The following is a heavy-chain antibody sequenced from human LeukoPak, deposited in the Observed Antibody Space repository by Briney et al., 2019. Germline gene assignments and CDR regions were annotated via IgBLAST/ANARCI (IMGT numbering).Heavy chain of an antibody. CDR1: GFTFSSYG. J-gene: IGHJ6*02. D-gene: IGHD3-10*01. CDR2: IWYDGSNK. CDR3: ARDPGGMDV. Sequence: GGSLRLSCAASGFTFSSYGMHWVRQAPGKGLEWVAVIWYDGSNKYHADSVKGRFTISRDNSKNTLYLQMNSLRAEDTAVYYCARDPGGMDVWGQGTTVTVSS. V-gene: IGHV3-33*01.